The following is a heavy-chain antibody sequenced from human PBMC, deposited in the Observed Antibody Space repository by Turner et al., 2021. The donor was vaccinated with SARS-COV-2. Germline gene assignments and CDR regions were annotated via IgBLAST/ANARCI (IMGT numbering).Heavy chain of an antibody. D-gene: IGHD2-8*01. CDR3: ARIPHLMVGIRFDP. Sequence: QVQLVQSGAEVKKPGASVKVSCKASGYTFTGYYMHWVRQAPGQGLEWMGWIKPNSGGTNYAQKFQGRVTMTRDTSITTAYMELSRLRSDDTAVYYCARIPHLMVGIRFDPWGQGTLVTVSS. J-gene: IGHJ5*02. V-gene: IGHV1-2*02. CDR1: GYTFTGYY. CDR2: IKPNSGGT.